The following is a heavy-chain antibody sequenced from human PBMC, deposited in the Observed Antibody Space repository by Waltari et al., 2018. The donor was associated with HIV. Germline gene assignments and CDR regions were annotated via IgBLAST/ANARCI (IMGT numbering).Heavy chain of an antibody. CDR2: IKQDGSEK. D-gene: IGHD3-10*01. CDR3: ARGGFYGSGSKVN. J-gene: IGHJ4*02. CDR1: GFPFSSYW. Sequence: EVQLVEYGGGLVQPGGSLRLSCAASGFPFSSYWMSWVRQAPGKGLEWVANIKQDGSEKYYVDSVNGRFTISRDNAENSLYLQMISLRAEDTAVYYCARGGFYGSGSKVNWGQGTLVTVSS. V-gene: IGHV3-7*04.